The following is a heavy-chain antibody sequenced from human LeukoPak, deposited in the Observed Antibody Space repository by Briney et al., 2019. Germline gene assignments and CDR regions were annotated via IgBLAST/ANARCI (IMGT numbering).Heavy chain of an antibody. D-gene: IGHD6-13*01. CDR3: AREGYSSSWYVVY. Sequence: ASVKVSCKASGYTFTSYGISWVRQAPGQGLEWMGWVNPNSGGTNYAQKFQGRVTMTRDTSISTAYMELSRLRSDDTAVYYCAREGYSSSWYVVYGAQEPLVPFSS. CDR1: GYTFTSYG. J-gene: IGHJ4*02. V-gene: IGHV1-2*02. CDR2: VNPNSGGT.